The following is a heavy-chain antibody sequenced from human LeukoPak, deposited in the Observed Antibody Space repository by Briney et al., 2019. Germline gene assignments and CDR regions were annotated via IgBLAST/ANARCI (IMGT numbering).Heavy chain of an antibody. J-gene: IGHJ6*02. CDR2: IRQDGSAK. V-gene: IGHV3-7*01. D-gene: IGHD2-2*02. Sequence: GGSLRLSCAASGFTSSSYWMSWVRQAPGKGLEWVANIRQDGSAKYYLDSVKGRFTISGDNAKNSLYLQMNSLRAEDTAVYSCTRDRQGPKLYEMHVWGQGTTVTVSS. CDR3: TRDRQGPKLYEMHV. CDR1: GFTSSSYW.